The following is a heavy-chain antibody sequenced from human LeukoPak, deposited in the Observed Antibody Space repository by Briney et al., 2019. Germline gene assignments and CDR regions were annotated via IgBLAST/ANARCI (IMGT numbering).Heavy chain of an antibody. D-gene: IGHD2-2*01. CDR2: TYHSGST. CDR1: GGSISSSNW. Sequence: PSETLSLTCAVSGGSISSSNWWSWVRQPPGQGLEWIGETYHSGSTNYNPSLKSRVTISVDKSKNQFSLKLSSVTAADTAVYYCASVCSSTSCYDDYWGQGTLVTVSS. V-gene: IGHV4-4*02. CDR3: ASVCSSTSCYDDY. J-gene: IGHJ4*02.